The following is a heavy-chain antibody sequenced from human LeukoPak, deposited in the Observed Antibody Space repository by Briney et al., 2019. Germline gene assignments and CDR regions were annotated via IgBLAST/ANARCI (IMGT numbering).Heavy chain of an antibody. CDR2: MNPNSGNT. CDR1: GYTFTSYD. D-gene: IGHD1-26*01. V-gene: IGHV1-8*01. CDR3: ARGSYYDAFDI. J-gene: IGHJ3*02. Sequence: ASVTVSCKASGYTFTSYDINWVRQAAGQGLEWMGWMNPNSGNTGYAQKFQGRVTITADKSTSTAYMELSSLRSEDTAVYYCARGSYYDAFDIWGQGTMVTVSS.